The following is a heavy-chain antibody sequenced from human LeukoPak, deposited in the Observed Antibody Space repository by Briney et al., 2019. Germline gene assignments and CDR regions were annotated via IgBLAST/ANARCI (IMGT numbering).Heavy chain of an antibody. J-gene: IGHJ6*03. CDR2: MYYSGST. CDR1: GGSISSYY. Sequence: PSETLSLTCAVSGGSISSYYWSWIRQPPGKGLEWIGYMYYSGSTNYNPSLKSRVTISVDTSKNQFSLKLSSVTAADTAVYYCARGSSYYYMDVWGKGTTVTVSS. CDR3: ARGSSYYYMDV. V-gene: IGHV4-59*01.